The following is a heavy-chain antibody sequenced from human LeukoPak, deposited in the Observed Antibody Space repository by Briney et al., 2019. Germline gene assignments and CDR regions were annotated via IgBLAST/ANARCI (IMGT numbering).Heavy chain of an antibody. CDR2: ISSSSSCI. V-gene: IGHV3-21*01. D-gene: IGHD1-14*01. J-gene: IGHJ4*02. Sequence: GGSLRLSCAASGFTFSSYSMNWVRQAPGKGLEWVSSISSSSSCIYHADSVKGRFTISRDNAKNSLYLQMNSLRAEDTAVYYCARAGGDYFDYWGQGTLVTVSS. CDR3: ARAGGDYFDY. CDR1: GFTFSSYS.